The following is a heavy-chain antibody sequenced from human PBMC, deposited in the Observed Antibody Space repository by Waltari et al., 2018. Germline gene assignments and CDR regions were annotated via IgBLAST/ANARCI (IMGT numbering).Heavy chain of an antibody. CDR3: ARSRVTARFYYYYRDG. V-gene: IGHV4-59*01. CDR2: IHYSGTT. D-gene: IGHD5-18*01. Sequence: QVQLQESGSGRLKPSETLSLTCDVSRGSISTYYWSGIRQPPGKGLEWIGHIHYSGTTKYTPSLDGLVTISLDTSKNQFSLKLSSVTAADTAVYDCARSRVTARFYYYYRDGWGRGTTVAVSS. J-gene: IGHJ6*03. CDR1: RGSISTYY.